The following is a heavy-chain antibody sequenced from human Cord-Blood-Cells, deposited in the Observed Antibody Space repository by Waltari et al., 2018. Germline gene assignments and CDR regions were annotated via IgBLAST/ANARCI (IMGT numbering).Heavy chain of an antibody. V-gene: IGHV4-39*01. Sequence: QLQLQESAPGLVKPSETLSLTCTVPGGSISSSSSYWGWIRQPPGKGLEWIGSIYYSGSTYYNPSLKSRVTISVDTSKNQFSLKLSSVTAADTAVYYCARRGIAAAGDAFDIWGQGTMVTVSS. CDR2: IYYSGST. CDR3: ARRGIAAAGDAFDI. D-gene: IGHD6-13*01. J-gene: IGHJ3*02. CDR1: GGSISSSSSY.